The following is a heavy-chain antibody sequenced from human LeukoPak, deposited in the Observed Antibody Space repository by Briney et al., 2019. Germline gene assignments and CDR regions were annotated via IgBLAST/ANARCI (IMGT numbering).Heavy chain of an antibody. D-gene: IGHD2-15*01. V-gene: IGHV3-7*01. CDR1: AFTFSRYW. J-gene: IGHJ4*02. CDR3: ARDRDCSGGSCYSGYFDY. Sequence: GGSLRLSCAASAFTFSRYWMSWVRQAAGKGLEWVANIKQDGREKYYVDSVKGRFTISRDNAKNSLYLQMNSLRAEDTAVYYCARDRDCSGGSCYSGYFDYWGQGTLVTVSS. CDR2: IKQDGREK.